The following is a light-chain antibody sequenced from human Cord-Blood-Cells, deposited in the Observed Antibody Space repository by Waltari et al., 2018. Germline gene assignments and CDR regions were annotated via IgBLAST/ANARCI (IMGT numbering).Light chain of an antibody. Sequence: QSVLTQPPSASGTPGQRVTIPCSGSSSNIGSNTVTWYQQLPGTAPKPLIYRNNQRPSGVPDRFSGSKSGTSASLAISGLQAEDEADYYCAAWDDSLNGYVFGTGTKVTVL. CDR1: SSNIGSNT. V-gene: IGLV1-44*01. CDR2: RNN. CDR3: AAWDDSLNGYV. J-gene: IGLJ1*01.